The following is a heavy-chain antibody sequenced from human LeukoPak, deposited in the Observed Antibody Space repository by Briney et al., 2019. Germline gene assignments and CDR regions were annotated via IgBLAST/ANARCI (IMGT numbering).Heavy chain of an antibody. D-gene: IGHD1-26*01. CDR1: GFTFSNYA. CDR2: ISGSGGGT. Sequence: PGGSLRLSCAASGFTFSNYAMTWVRQAPGKGLEWVSAISGSGGGTYYADSVKGRFTISRDTSKNTLYLQMISLRAEDTALYYCAKSGGSYPYYFDYWGQGTLVTVSS. V-gene: IGHV3-23*01. CDR3: AKSGGSYPYYFDY. J-gene: IGHJ4*02.